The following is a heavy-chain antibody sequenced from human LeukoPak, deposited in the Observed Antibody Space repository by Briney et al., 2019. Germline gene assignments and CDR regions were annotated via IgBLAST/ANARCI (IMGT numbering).Heavy chain of an antibody. V-gene: IGHV3-9*01. CDR1: GFTFDDYA. D-gene: IGHD3-9*01. CDR2: ISWNSGSI. J-gene: IGHJ5*02. Sequence: GGSLRLSCAASGFTFDDYAMHWVRQAPGKGLEWVSGISWNSGSIGYADSVKGRFTISRDNAKNSLYLQMNSLRAEDTALYYCARELLYYDILTGMSAIGLDPWGQGTLVTVSS. CDR3: ARELLYYDILTGMSAIGLDP.